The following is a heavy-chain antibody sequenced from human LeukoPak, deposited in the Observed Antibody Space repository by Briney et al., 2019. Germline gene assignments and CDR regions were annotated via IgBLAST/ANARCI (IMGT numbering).Heavy chain of an antibody. V-gene: IGHV3-30*04. CDR1: EFTFSRHA. CDR3: AIVPAAGHFDH. D-gene: IGHD6-13*01. CDR2: ISYEGSIK. Sequence: GGSLRLSCAASEFTFSRHAMHWVRQAPGKGLEWGAVISYEGSIKYYADSVKGRFTISRDNSKNTLYLQLNSLRSEDTAVYYCAIVPAAGHFDHWGQGTLVTVSS. J-gene: IGHJ4*02.